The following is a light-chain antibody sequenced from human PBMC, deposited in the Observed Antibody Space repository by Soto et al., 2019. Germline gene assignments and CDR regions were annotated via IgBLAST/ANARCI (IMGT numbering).Light chain of an antibody. CDR3: GTWDSSLSGGV. Sequence: QSVLTQPPSLSAAPGQTVTISCSGSSSNIGNNYVAWYRQLPGTAPELLIYENDKRPSGIPDRFSPSKSGTSATLDITGLQTGDEAEYYCGTWDSSLSGGVFGTATKLTVL. CDR2: END. V-gene: IGLV1-51*02. CDR1: SSNIGNNY. J-gene: IGLJ1*01.